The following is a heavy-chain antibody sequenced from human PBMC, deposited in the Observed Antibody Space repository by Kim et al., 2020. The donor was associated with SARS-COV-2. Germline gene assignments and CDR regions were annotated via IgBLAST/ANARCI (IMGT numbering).Heavy chain of an antibody. D-gene: IGHD1-26*01. J-gene: IGHJ4*02. CDR3: ARDQFGTYTD. CDR1: ADTFSTHD. V-gene: IGHV1-46*04. Sequence: ASVKVSCTTFADTFSTHDIHWVRQAPGQGLEWMGRMNPRDGSTTYAQKLQGRVTMTRDTSTSTAYMELGSLTSEDTAVYYCARDQFGTYTDWGQGTLVTVSS. CDR2: MNPRDGST.